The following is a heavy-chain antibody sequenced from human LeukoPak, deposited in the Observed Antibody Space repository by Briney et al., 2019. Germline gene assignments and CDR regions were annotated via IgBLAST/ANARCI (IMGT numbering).Heavy chain of an antibody. V-gene: IGHV4-39*01. CDR1: GGSLSSSTYY. J-gene: IGHJ2*01. D-gene: IGHD3-22*01. CDR2: IYYSGST. CDR3: ARPAKNTMIVDWYFDL. Sequence: SGTLSLTCIVSGGSLSSSTYYWDWIRQPPGKGPEWIGSIYYSGSTYYNPSLKSRVTMSVDTSKNQFSLKLTSVTAADTAVYYCARPAKNTMIVDWYFDLWGRGTLVTVSS.